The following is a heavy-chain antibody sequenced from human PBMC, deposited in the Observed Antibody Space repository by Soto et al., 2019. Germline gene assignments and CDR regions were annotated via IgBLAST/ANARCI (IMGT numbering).Heavy chain of an antibody. CDR3: ARSVVFVAATASWAY. CDR1: GYTFPSYG. D-gene: IGHD2-15*01. Sequence: QVQLVQSGAEVNKPRTSVQVSCKASGYTFPSYGIIWVRQAPGQGLQWMGWISAYNGNTNYTQKLQSTVTMATDTSESTADMEPRSLISDDTAVYDRARSVVFVAATASWAYWGQGTLVTVST. J-gene: IGHJ4*02. CDR2: ISAYNGNT. V-gene: IGHV1-18*04.